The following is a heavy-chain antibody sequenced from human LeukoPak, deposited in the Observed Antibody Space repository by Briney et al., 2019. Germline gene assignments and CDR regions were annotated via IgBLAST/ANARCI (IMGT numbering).Heavy chain of an antibody. D-gene: IGHD2-2*01. Sequence: SETLSLTCAVYGGSFSGYYWSWIRQPPGKGLEWIGEINHSGSTNYSPSLKSRVTISVDTSKNQFSLKLSSVTAADTAVYYCARGSIVVVPAANWFDPWGQGTLVTVSS. CDR2: INHSGST. CDR1: GGSFSGYY. V-gene: IGHV4-34*01. CDR3: ARGSIVVVPAANWFDP. J-gene: IGHJ5*02.